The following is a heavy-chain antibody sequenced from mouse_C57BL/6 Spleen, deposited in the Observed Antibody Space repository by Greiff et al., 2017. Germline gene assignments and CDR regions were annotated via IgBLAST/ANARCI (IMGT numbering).Heavy chain of an antibody. D-gene: IGHD2-4*01. CDR1: GFTFSSYA. CDR3: ASDYDWYFDV. Sequence: EVKLVESGGGLVKPGGSLKLSCAASGFTFSSYAMSWVRQTPEKRLEWVATISDGGSYTYYPDNVKGRFTISRDNAKNNLYLQMSHLKSEDTAMYYCASDYDWYFDVWGTGTTVTVSS. J-gene: IGHJ1*03. V-gene: IGHV5-4*03. CDR2: ISDGGSYT.